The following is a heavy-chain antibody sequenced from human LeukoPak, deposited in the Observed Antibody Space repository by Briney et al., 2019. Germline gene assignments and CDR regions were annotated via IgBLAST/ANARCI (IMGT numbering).Heavy chain of an antibody. CDR3: AKDQSYYGSGSTDY. D-gene: IGHD3-10*01. J-gene: IGHJ4*02. CDR1: GFTVSSNY. Sequence: PGGSLRLSCAASGFTVSSNYMSWVRQAPGKGLEWVSAISGSGGSTYYADSVKGRFTISRDNSKNTLYLQMNSLRAEDTAVYYCAKDQSYYGSGSTDYWGQGTLVTVSS. V-gene: IGHV3-23*01. CDR2: ISGSGGST.